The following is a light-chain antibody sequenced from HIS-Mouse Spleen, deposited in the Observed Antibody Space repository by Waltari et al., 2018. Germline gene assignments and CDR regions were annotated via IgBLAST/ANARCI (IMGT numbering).Light chain of an antibody. CDR2: WAS. CDR3: QQYYSTP. V-gene: IGKV4-1*01. Sequence: DIVMTQSPDSLAVSLGERATINCKPSQSVLYSSNNKNYLAWYQKKPGQPPKLLIYWASTRESGVPDRFSGSGSGTDFTLTISSLQAEDVAVYYCQQYYSTPFGPGTKVDIK. J-gene: IGKJ3*01. CDR1: QSVLYSSNNKNY.